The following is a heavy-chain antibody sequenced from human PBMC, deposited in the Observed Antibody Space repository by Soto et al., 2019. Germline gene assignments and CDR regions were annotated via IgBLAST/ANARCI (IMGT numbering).Heavy chain of an antibody. CDR1: GYTFTDHY. CDR3: ARGRTVNFYGMDV. CDR2: INPHSGDT. J-gene: IGHJ6*02. D-gene: IGHD4-17*01. Sequence: QVQLVQSGAEVKKPGASVKVSYVASGYTFTDHYIHWVRQAPGQGLEWMGWINPHSGDTIYAQKFQGRVTLTRDTSISTAYMELSRLRSDDTAVYYCARGRTVNFYGMDVWGQGTTVTDSS. V-gene: IGHV1-2*02.